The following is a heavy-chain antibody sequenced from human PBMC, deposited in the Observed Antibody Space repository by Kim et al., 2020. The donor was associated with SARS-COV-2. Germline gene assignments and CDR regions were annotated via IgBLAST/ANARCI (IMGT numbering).Heavy chain of an antibody. Sequence: SETLSLTCTVSGGSISSGGYYWSWIRQHPGKGLEWIGYIYYSGSTYYNPSLKSRVTISVGTSKNQFSLKLSSVTAADTAVYYCARVGSGKWFGELLHIDYWGQGTLVTVSS. V-gene: IGHV4-31*03. D-gene: IGHD3-10*01. J-gene: IGHJ4*02. CDR3: ARVGSGKWFGELLHIDY. CDR2: IYYSGST. CDR1: GGSISSGGYY.